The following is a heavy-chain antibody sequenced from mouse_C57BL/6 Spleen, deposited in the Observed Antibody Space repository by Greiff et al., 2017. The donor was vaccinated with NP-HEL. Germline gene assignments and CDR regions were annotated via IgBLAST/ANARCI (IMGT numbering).Heavy chain of an antibody. D-gene: IGHD1-1*01. CDR3: AIITTVDYFDY. J-gene: IGHJ2*01. CDR2: IYPGDGDT. Sequence: QVQLQQSGPELVKPGASVKISCKASGYAFSSSWMNWVKQRPGKGLEWIGRIYPGDGDTNYNGKFKGKATLTADKSSSTAYMQLSSLTSEDSAVYFCAIITTVDYFDYWGQGTTLTVSS. CDR1: GYAFSSSW. V-gene: IGHV1-82*01.